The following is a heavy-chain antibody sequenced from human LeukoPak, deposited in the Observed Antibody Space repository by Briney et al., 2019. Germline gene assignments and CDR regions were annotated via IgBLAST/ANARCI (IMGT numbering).Heavy chain of an antibody. Sequence: GGSLRLSCTASGFTFEYYAMSWVRQAPGKGLEWVSFIYSGGNTYYADSVKGRFTITRDNSKNTVHLQMNSLRAEDTAMYYCARRAGDYSHPYDYWGQGTLVTVSS. V-gene: IGHV3-53*01. CDR3: ARRAGDYSHPYDY. CDR1: GFTFEYYA. D-gene: IGHD3-22*01. CDR2: IYSGGNT. J-gene: IGHJ4*02.